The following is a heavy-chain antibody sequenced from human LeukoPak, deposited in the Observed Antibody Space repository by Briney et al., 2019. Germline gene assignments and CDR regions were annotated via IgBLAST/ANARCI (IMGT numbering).Heavy chain of an antibody. D-gene: IGHD6-19*01. Sequence: GGSLRLSCAASGVTVSDNYMSCVRQAPGKGLEWVSLIYSGGNTYYADSLKGRFTISRDNSKNTLYLQMNSLRGEDRAVYYCARVALYSSGWYRNALYYFEYWGQGALVTVSS. CDR3: ARVALYSSGWYRNALYYFEY. CDR1: GVTVSDNY. J-gene: IGHJ4*02. V-gene: IGHV3-53*01. CDR2: IYSGGNT.